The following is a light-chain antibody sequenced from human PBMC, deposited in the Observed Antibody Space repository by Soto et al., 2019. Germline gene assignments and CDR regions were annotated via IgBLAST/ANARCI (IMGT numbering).Light chain of an antibody. CDR2: GVS. CDR1: NSDVGGYSY. Sequence: QSALTQPASVSGSPGQSITIPCTGTNSDVGGYSYVSWYQQHPGKVPKLMIYGVSNRPSGVSNRFSGSKSGNTASLTISGLQAEDEADYYCSSYTSSTARVFGGGTKVTVL. V-gene: IGLV2-14*01. J-gene: IGLJ3*02. CDR3: SSYTSSTARV.